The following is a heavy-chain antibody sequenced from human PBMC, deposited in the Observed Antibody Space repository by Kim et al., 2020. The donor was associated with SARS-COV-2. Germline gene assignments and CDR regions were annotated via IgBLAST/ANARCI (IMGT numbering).Heavy chain of an antibody. CDR1: GGSISSSSYY. V-gene: IGHV4-39*07. J-gene: IGHJ4*02. D-gene: IGHD1-26*01. Sequence: SETLSLTCTVSGGSISSSSYYWGWIRQPPGKGLEWIGSIYSSGSTYYNPSLKSRVTISVDTSKNQFSLKLSSVTAADTAVYYCARVSPPAGIVGASGFDYWGQGTLVTVSS. CDR2: IYSSGST. CDR3: ARVSPPAGIVGASGFDY.